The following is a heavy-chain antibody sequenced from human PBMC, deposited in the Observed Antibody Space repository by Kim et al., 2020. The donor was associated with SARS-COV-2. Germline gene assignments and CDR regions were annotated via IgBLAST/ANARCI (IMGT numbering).Heavy chain of an antibody. CDR3: ARDQGIYCSSTSCRYGMDV. CDR2: INAGNGNT. V-gene: IGHV1-3*01. J-gene: IGHJ6*02. D-gene: IGHD2-2*01. CDR1: GYTFTSYA. Sequence: ASVKVSCKASGYTFTSYAMHWVRQAPGQRLEWMGWINAGNGNTKYSQKFQGRVTITRDTSASTAYMGLSSLGSEDTAVYYCARDQGIYCSSTSCRYGMDVWGQGTTVTVSS.